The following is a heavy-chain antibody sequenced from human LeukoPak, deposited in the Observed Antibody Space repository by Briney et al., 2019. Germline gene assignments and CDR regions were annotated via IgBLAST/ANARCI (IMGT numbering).Heavy chain of an antibody. CDR1: GGSFSDYY. V-gene: IGHV4-34*01. D-gene: IGHD6-6*01. CDR3: AKTPPALVRGGYYFDS. J-gene: IGHJ4*02. Sequence: NPSETLSLTCAVYGGSFSDYYWNWIRQPPGKGLEWIGEINHSGSTNYNPSLKTRVTISVDTSKNQFSLKLNSVTAADTAVYFCAKTPPALVRGGYYFDSWGQGTLVTVSS. CDR2: INHSGST.